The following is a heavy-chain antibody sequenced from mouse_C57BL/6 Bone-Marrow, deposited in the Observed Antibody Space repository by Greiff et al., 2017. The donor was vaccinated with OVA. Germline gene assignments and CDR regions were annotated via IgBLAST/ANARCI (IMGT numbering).Heavy chain of an antibody. Sequence: QVQLQQSGAELARPGASVKLSCKASGYTFTSYGISWVKQRTGQGLEWIGEIYPRSGNTYYNEKFKGKATLTADKSVSTAFMELRSLTSEDSAVYFCARFYYDYDWFAYWGQGTLVTVSA. CDR3: ARFYYDYDWFAY. D-gene: IGHD2-4*01. V-gene: IGHV1-81*01. J-gene: IGHJ3*01. CDR2: IYPRSGNT. CDR1: GYTFTSYG.